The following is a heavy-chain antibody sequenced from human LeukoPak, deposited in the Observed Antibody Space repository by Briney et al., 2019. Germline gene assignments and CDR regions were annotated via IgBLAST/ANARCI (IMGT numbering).Heavy chain of an antibody. Sequence: GGSLRLSCAASGFTFSSYSMNWVRQAPGKGLEWVSSISSSSSYIYYADSVKGRSTISRDNAKNSLYLQMNSLRAEDTAVYYCARADSSGYYFDYWGQGTLVTVSS. CDR2: ISSSSSYI. CDR3: ARADSSGYYFDY. D-gene: IGHD3-22*01. J-gene: IGHJ4*02. V-gene: IGHV3-21*01. CDR1: GFTFSSYS.